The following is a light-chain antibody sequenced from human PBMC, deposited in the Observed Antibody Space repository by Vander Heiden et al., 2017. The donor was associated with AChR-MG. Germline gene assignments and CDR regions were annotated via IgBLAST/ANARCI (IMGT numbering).Light chain of an antibody. Sequence: QSALTQPASVSGSPGQSITISCTGTSSDVGGYNYVSWYQQHPGKAPNLMMYDVNNRPSGVSNRFSGSKSGNTASLTISGLQAEDEADYYCSSYTSSSTLVFGGGTKLTVL. CDR1: SSDVGGYNY. V-gene: IGLV2-14*01. CDR2: DVN. CDR3: SSYTSSSTLV. J-gene: IGLJ2*01.